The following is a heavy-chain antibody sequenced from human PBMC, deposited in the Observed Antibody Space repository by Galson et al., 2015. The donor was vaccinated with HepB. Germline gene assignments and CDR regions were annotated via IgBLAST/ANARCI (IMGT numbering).Heavy chain of an antibody. D-gene: IGHD6-19*01. J-gene: IGHJ4*02. V-gene: IGHV1-24*01. CDR1: GYTLTELS. CDR3: ASGVLEQYDY. Sequence: SVKVSCKVSGYTLTELSMHWVRQAPGKGLEWMGGFEPEDGETIYAQKFQGRVTMTEDTSTYPAYMEMSSLRTEDTAVYYCASGVLEQYDYWGQGTLVTVPS. CDR2: FEPEDGET.